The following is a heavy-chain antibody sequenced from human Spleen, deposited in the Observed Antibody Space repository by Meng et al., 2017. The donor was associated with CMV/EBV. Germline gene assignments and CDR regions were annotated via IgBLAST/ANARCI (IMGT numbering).Heavy chain of an antibody. Sequence: GGSLRLSCAASGFTFSSYSMNWVRQAPGKGLEWVSSISSSSSFIYYADSVKGRFTISRDNAENSLSLQMNGLRAEDTAVYYCARESSGSFVLDVWGQGTTVTVSS. CDR3: ARESSGSFVLDV. J-gene: IGHJ6*02. V-gene: IGHV3-21*06. CDR1: GFTFSSYS. CDR2: ISSSSSFI. D-gene: IGHD6-25*01.